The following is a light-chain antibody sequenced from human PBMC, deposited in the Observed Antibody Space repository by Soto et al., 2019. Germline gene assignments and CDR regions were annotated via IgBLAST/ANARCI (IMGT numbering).Light chain of an antibody. V-gene: IGKV3-20*01. CDR3: QQYGSATPLS. CDR2: GAS. J-gene: IGKJ4*01. CDR1: QSVTSSY. Sequence: ASTPSPQALSVSPGERATLSGSAIQSVTSSYLAWYQQKPGQAPRLLIYGASSRATGIPDRFSGSGSGTDFTLTISRREPEDFAVYYCQQYGSATPLSFGGGTKVDIK.